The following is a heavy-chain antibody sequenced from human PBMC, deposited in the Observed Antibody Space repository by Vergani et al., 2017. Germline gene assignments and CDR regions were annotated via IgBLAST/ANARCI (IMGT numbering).Heavy chain of an antibody. CDR2: IYYSGST. V-gene: IGHV4-39*07. CDR1: GGSISSSSYY. D-gene: IGHD6-13*01. CDR3: ARRPRGSIAGAGSFDY. Sequence: QLQLQESGPGLVKPSETLSLTCTVSGGSISSSSYYWVWIRQPPGKGVEWIGSIYYSGSTYYNPSLKSRVTISVDTSKNQFSLKLSSVTAADTAVYYCARRPRGSIAGAGSFDYWGQGTLVTVSS. J-gene: IGHJ4*02.